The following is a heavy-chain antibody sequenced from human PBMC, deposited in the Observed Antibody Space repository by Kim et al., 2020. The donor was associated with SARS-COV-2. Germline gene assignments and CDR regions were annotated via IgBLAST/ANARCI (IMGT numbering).Heavy chain of an antibody. CDR2: IYYSGST. V-gene: IGHV4-59*13. CDR1: GGSFSGYY. J-gene: IGHJ6*02. Sequence: SETLSLTCAVYGGSFSGYYWSWIRQPPGKGLEWIGYIYYSGSTNYNPSLKSRVTISVDTSKNQFSLKLSSVTAADTAVYYCARLQWIQLWGDYYGMDVWGQGTTVTVSS. D-gene: IGHD5-18*01. CDR3: ARLQWIQLWGDYYGMDV.